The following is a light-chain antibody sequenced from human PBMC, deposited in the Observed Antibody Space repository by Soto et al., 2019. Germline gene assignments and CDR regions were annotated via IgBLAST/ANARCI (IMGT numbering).Light chain of an antibody. V-gene: IGLV8-61*01. J-gene: IGLJ3*02. CDR3: MLYMGSGIWV. CDR1: FGSVSGSNY. Sequence: QAVVTQEPSFSVSPGGTVTLTCGLSFGSVSGSNYPSWYQQTPVQAPRTLIYNANTRSSGVPDRFSGSILWKKAALTITGAQADDDSHYYCMLYMGSGIWVFGGGTKVTVL. CDR2: NAN.